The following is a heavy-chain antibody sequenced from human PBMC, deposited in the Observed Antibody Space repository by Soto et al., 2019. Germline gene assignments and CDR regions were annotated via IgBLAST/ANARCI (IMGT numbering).Heavy chain of an antibody. CDR1: GLDIRSEV. D-gene: IGHD3-10*01. Sequence: RLPYAASGLDIRSEVMCWVRQAPGKGLEWVSSISGSGRTIYSADSMRGRFAISRDNSKNSLYLQLNNLRVDDTAVYYCAKGGPSYYYGMDVWGQGTTVTVSS. V-gene: IGHV3-23*01. J-gene: IGHJ6*02. CDR3: AKGGPSYYYGMDV. CDR2: ISGSGRTI.